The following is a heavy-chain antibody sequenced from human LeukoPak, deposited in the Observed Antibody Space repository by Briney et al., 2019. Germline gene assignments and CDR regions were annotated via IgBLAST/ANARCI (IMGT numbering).Heavy chain of an antibody. CDR2: IYTSGST. V-gene: IGHV4-4*07. CDR3: ARERIRFLEWFPAGWKSAAWFDP. D-gene: IGHD3-3*01. J-gene: IGHJ5*02. Sequence: SETLSLTCTVSGGSISSYYWSWIRQPAGKGLEWIGRIYTSGSTNYNPSLKSRVTMSVDTSKNQFSLKLSSVTAADTAVYYCARERIRFLEWFPAGWKSAAWFDPWGQGTLVTVSS. CDR1: GGSISSYY.